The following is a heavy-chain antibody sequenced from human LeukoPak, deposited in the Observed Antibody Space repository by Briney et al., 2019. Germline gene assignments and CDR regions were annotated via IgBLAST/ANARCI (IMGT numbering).Heavy chain of an antibody. J-gene: IGHJ3*02. Sequence: SETLSLTRTVSGGSISSYYWSWIRQPPGKGLEWIGYIYYSGSTNYNPSLKSRVTISVDTSKNQFSLKLSSVTAADTAVYYCARHNSSSRKRAGAFDIWGQGTMVTVSS. CDR2: IYYSGST. CDR1: GGSISSYY. CDR3: ARHNSSSRKRAGAFDI. D-gene: IGHD6-13*01. V-gene: IGHV4-59*08.